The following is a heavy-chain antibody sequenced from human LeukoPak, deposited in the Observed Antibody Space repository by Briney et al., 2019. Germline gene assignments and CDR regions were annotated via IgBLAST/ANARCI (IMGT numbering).Heavy chain of an antibody. CDR1: GGSISSYY. D-gene: IGHD4-23*01. J-gene: IGHJ4*02. CDR2: IFYSGST. Sequence: ASETLSLTCSVSGGSISSYYWSCFRQHPGKGLEWIGEIFYSGSTKYNPSLESRVTILADNSKNQFSLQLRSVAAAATAVYYCARAPPVPGGIPDYWGQGTLVTVSS. CDR3: ARAPPVPGGIPDY. V-gene: IGHV4-59*01.